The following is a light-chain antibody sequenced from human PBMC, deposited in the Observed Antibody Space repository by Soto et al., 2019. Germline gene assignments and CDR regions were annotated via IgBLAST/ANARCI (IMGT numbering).Light chain of an antibody. J-gene: IGLJ1*01. V-gene: IGLV2-8*01. CDR3: SSYAGSIFYV. Sequence: QSVLTQPPSASGSPGQSVTISCTGTSSDVGGYNYVSWYQQHPGKAPKLMIYEVSKRPSGVPDRFFGSRSGNTASLTFSGLQAEDEADYYCSSYAGSIFYVFGTGTKVTV. CDR2: EVS. CDR1: SSDVGGYNY.